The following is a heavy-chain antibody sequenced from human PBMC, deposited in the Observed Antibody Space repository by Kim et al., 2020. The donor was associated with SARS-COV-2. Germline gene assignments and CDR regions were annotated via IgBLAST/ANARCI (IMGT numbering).Heavy chain of an antibody. CDR1: GGTFSSYT. CDR3: ATSPLTAYSSSWYSGGGLNWFDP. CDR2: IIPILGIA. J-gene: IGHJ5*02. Sequence: SVKVSCKASGGTFSSYTISWVRQAPGQGLEWMGRIIPILGIANYAQKFQGRVTITADKSTSTAYMELSSLRSEDTAVYYCATSPLTAYSSSWYSGGGLNWFDPWGQGTLVTVSS. V-gene: IGHV1-69*02. D-gene: IGHD6-13*01.